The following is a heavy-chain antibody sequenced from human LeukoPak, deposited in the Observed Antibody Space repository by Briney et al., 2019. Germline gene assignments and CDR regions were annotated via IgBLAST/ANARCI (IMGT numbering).Heavy chain of an antibody. D-gene: IGHD6-13*01. Sequence: SETLSLTCAVYGGSFSGYYWSWIRQPPGKGLEWIGEINHSGSTNYNPSLKSRVTMSVDTSKNQFSLKLSSVTAADTAVYYCARAPAGTPDYWGQGTLVTVSS. J-gene: IGHJ4*02. CDR3: ARAPAGTPDY. V-gene: IGHV4-34*01. CDR1: GGSFSGYY. CDR2: INHSGST.